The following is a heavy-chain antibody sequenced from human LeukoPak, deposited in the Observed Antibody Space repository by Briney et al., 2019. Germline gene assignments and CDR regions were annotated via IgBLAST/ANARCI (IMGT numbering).Heavy chain of an antibody. Sequence: GGSLRLSCAASVFTLNLYSFYWGRPAPGKGREWSSFISSTGKIIHYSDSVKGRFTISRDNVQKSLFLQMTSLRDDDTAVYYCARAPVIDYFGSGTYFDSWGQGTLVTVSS. V-gene: IGHV3-48*02. J-gene: IGHJ4*02. CDR2: ISSTGKII. D-gene: IGHD3-10*01. CDR3: ARAPVIDYFGSGTYFDS. CDR1: VFTLNLYS.